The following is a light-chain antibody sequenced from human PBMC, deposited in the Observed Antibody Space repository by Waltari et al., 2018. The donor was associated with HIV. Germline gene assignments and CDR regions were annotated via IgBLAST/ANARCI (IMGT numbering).Light chain of an antibody. Sequence: VLTQSPASLSLSPGDRATLSCRASDSVSNYLAWSQQKPGQAPRLLIYDASIRATGIPARFSGSGSRTDFTLTISSLEPEDFALYYCQQRNNWPPEVSFGQGTRLEIK. CDR1: DSVSNY. V-gene: IGKV3-11*01. CDR3: QQRNNWPPEVS. CDR2: DAS. J-gene: IGKJ5*01.